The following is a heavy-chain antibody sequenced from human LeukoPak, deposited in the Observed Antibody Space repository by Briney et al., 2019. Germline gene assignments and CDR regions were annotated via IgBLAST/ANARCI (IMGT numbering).Heavy chain of an antibody. Sequence: GGSLRLSCAASGFTFSSYSMNWVRQAPGKGLEWVSYISSSSSTIYYADSVKGRFTISRDNAKNSLYLQMNSLRAEDTAVYYCARVLHKKNYDSSDYYGYWGQGILVTVSS. J-gene: IGHJ4*02. CDR2: ISSSSSTI. D-gene: IGHD3-22*01. V-gene: IGHV3-48*01. CDR1: GFTFSSYS. CDR3: ARVLHKKNYDSSDYYGY.